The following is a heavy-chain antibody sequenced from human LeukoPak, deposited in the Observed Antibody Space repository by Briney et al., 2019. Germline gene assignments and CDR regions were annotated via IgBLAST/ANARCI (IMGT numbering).Heavy chain of an antibody. V-gene: IGHV3-23*01. D-gene: IGHD4-17*01. CDR2: ITGSGDKT. CDR1: GFTFSNYA. J-gene: IGHJ4*02. CDR3: AKDRDDYGDADY. Sequence: GGSLRLSCAASGFTFSNYAMHWVRQAPGKGLEWVSAITGSGDKTYYADSVKGRFTISRDNSKNTVHLQMNSLRAEDTAVYYCAKDRDDYGDADYWGQGTLVAVSS.